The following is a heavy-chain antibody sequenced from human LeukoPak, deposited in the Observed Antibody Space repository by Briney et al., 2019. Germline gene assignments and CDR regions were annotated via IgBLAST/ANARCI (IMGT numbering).Heavy chain of an antibody. J-gene: IGHJ4*02. CDR1: GFTFSTYW. CDR2: INHDGSAK. D-gene: IGHD3-22*01. CDR3: ASATTIAPETLDY. Sequence: GGSLRLFCAASGFTFSTYWMTWVRQAPGKGLEWVAHINHDGSAKHYVDSLKGRFTISRDTAKNTLFVQMNSLRAGDKDMYYCASATTIAPETLDYWGQGTVVTVS. V-gene: IGHV3-7*01.